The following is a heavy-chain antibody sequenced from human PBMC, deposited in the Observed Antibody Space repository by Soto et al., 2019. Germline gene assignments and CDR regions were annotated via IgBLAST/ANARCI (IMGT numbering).Heavy chain of an antibody. CDR2: INAGNGNT. V-gene: IGHV1-3*01. CDR3: ARRSGYDLWWYFDL. D-gene: IGHD5-12*01. CDR1: GYTFTSYA. Sequence: QVQLVQSGAEVKKPGASVKVSCKASGYTFTSYAMHWVRQAPGQRLEWMGWINAGNGNTKYSQKFQGRVTITRDTSASTAYMELSSLRSEDTAVYYCARRSGYDLWWYFDLWGRGTLVTVSS. J-gene: IGHJ2*01.